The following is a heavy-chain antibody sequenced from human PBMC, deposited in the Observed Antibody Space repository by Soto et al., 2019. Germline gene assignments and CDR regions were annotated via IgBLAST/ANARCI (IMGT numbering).Heavy chain of an antibody. J-gene: IGHJ5*02. Sequence: GGSLRLSCAASGFTFSSYSMNWVRQAPGKGREWVSYISSSSTTKYYADSVKGRFTISRDNAKNSLYLQMNSLRAEDTAVYYCARDGCSGSNCLNWFDPWGQGTLVTVSS. CDR1: GFTFSSYS. CDR3: ARDGCSGSNCLNWFDP. V-gene: IGHV3-48*01. CDR2: ISSSSTTK. D-gene: IGHD2-15*01.